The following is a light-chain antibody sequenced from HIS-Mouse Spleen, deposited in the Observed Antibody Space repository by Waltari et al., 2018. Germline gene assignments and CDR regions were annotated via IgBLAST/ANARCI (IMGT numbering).Light chain of an antibody. Sequence: QSALTQPASVSGSPGQSITISCTGTSSDVGGSHYVSWYQQHPGKAPKPMIYDVSNRPSGFSNRFSGSKSGNTASLTISGLQAEDEADYYCSSYTSSSFNVVFGGGTKLTVL. CDR3: SSYTSSSFNVV. CDR2: DVS. J-gene: IGLJ2*01. V-gene: IGLV2-14*03. CDR1: SSDVGGSHY.